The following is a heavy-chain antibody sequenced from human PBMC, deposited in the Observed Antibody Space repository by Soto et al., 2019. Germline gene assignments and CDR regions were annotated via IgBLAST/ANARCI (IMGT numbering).Heavy chain of an antibody. CDR3: AAPYYYDSSGYYRFDY. J-gene: IGHJ4*02. Sequence: ASVKVSCKASGYTFTSYGISWVRQAPGQGLEWMGWISAYNGNTNYAQKFQERVTITRDMSTSTAYMELSSLRSEDTAVYYCAAPYYYDSSGYYRFDYWGQGTLVTVSS. CDR2: ISAYNGNT. V-gene: IGHV1-18*01. D-gene: IGHD3-22*01. CDR1: GYTFTSYG.